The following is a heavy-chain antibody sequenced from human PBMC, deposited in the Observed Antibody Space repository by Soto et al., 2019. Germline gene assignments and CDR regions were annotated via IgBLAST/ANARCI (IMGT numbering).Heavy chain of an antibody. J-gene: IGHJ4*02. CDR3: TDCGRTSFDC. D-gene: IGHD2-21*01. CDR2: INAGNGNT. Sequence: ASVKVSCKASGYTFTSYAMHWVRQAPGQRLEWMGWINAGNGNTKYSQKFQGRVTITRDTSASTAYMELNSLKTEDTAVYYCTDCGRTSFDCWGQGTLVTVSS. CDR1: GYTFTSYA. V-gene: IGHV1-3*01.